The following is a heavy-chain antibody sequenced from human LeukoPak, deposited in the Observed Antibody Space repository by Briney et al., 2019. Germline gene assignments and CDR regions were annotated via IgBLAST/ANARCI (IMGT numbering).Heavy chain of an antibody. Sequence: SETLSLTCAVYGGSFSGYYWSWIRQPPGKGLEWIGEINHSGSTNYNPSLKSRVTISVDTSKNQFSLKLSSVTAADTAVYYCARATYYDFWSGYPHYYGMDVWGQGTTVTVSS. CDR2: INHSGST. CDR3: ARATYYDFWSGYPHYYGMDV. D-gene: IGHD3-3*01. V-gene: IGHV4-34*01. J-gene: IGHJ6*02. CDR1: GGSFSGYY.